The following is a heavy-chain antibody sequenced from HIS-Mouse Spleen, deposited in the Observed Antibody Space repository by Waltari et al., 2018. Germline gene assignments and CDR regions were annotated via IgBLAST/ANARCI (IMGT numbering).Heavy chain of an antibody. CDR1: GFTFSSYS. V-gene: IGHV3-48*01. J-gene: IGHJ4*02. CDR2: ISSSSSTI. Sequence: EVQLVESGGGLVQPGGSLRLSCAASGFTFSSYSMNWVRQAPGKGLEWVSYISSSSSTIYYADSVKGRFTISRDNAKNSLYLQMNSLRAEDTAVYYCARDGDSSWYDYWGQGTLVTVSS. D-gene: IGHD6-13*01. CDR3: ARDGDSSWYDY.